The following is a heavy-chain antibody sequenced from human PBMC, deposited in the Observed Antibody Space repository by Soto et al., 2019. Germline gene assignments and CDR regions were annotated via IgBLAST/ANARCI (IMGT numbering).Heavy chain of an antibody. CDR2: ISYDGDHK. J-gene: IGHJ4*02. V-gene: IGHV3-30-3*01. D-gene: IGHD3-22*01. CDR3: AKDRVVQDYDRPVDLDY. CDR1: GFSFSTYA. Sequence: PGGSLRLSCAASGFSFSTYAMHWVRQTPGKGLEWVAVISYDGDHKYYTDSVKGRFTISRDNSKNTLYLQMNSLRAEDTAVYYCAKDRVVQDYDRPVDLDYWGQGTLVTVSS.